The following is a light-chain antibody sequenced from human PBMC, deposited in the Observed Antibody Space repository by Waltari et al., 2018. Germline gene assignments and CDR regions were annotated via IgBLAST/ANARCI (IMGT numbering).Light chain of an antibody. CDR3: QQRDNWPWT. CDR1: QRCSSF. V-gene: IGKV3-11*01. Sequence: DIVLTQSPATVSLSPGERATLSCRTSQRCSSFVAWYHQKPGQPPRLLIADASNRAPGISDRITASGSGLDFTLTISSLEPEDVGVYYCQQRDNWPWTFGQGTKVEIK. J-gene: IGKJ1*01. CDR2: DAS.